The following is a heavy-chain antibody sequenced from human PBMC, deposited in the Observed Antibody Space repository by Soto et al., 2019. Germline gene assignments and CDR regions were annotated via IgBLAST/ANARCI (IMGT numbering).Heavy chain of an antibody. V-gene: IGHV4-31*03. CDR1: GDSISSGGYY. Sequence: SETLSLTCTVSGDSISSGGYYWSWIRQHPGKGLEWIGYIYYSGSTYYNPSLKSRVIISVDTSKNQFSLKLSSVTAADTAVYYCAREGYNFGPFDYWGQGALVTVSS. J-gene: IGHJ4*02. D-gene: IGHD5-18*01. CDR3: AREGYNFGPFDY. CDR2: IYYSGST.